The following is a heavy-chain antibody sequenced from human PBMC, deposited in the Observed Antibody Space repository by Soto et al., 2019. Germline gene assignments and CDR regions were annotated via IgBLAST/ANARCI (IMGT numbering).Heavy chain of an antibody. CDR3: AKDNCISTSCCRLYNWFEP. J-gene: IGHJ5*02. CDR1: GFTFSIYG. CDR2: ISYGGSNK. V-gene: IGHV3-30*18. D-gene: IGHD2-2*01. Sequence: PGGSMRLSCAASGFTFSIYGMHWVRQAQGKGLEWVAVISYGGSNKYYADSVKGRFTISRDNSKNTLYLQMNNLRAEDTAVYYCAKDNCISTSCCRLYNWFEPWGQGTLVTVSS.